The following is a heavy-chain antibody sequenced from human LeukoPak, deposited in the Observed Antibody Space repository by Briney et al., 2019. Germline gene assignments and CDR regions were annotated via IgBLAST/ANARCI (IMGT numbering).Heavy chain of an antibody. V-gene: IGHV1-69*05. CDR1: GGTFSSYA. J-gene: IGHJ5*02. CDR3: ASTYVAQNWFDP. CDR2: IIPIFGTA. Sequence: SVKVSCKASGGTFSSYAISWVRQAPGQGLEWMGRIIPIFGTANYAQKFQGRVTITTDESTSTAYMELSSLRTEDTAVYYCASTYVAQNWFDPWGQGTLVTASS. D-gene: IGHD3-16*01.